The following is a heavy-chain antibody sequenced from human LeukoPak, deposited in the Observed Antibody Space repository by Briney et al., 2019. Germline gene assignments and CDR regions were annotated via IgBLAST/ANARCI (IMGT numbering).Heavy chain of an antibody. J-gene: IGHJ3*02. CDR2: IYSGGST. V-gene: IGHV3-66*02. CDR1: GFTVSSNY. D-gene: IGHD2-2*01. CDR3: ARGRGYCSSTTCYEAFDI. Sequence: GSLRLSCAASGFTVSSNYMSWVRQAPGKGLEWVSLIYSGGSTYYADSVKGRFTVSRDNSKDTLYLQMNSLRAEDTAVYYCARGRGYCSSTTCYEAFDIWGQGTMVTVSS.